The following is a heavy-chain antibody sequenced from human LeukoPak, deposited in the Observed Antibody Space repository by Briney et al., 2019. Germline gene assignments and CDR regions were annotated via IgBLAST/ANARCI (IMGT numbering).Heavy chain of an antibody. J-gene: IGHJ5*02. D-gene: IGHD6-19*01. V-gene: IGHV4-59*12. Sequence: SETLSLTCTVSGGSISSYYWSWIRQPPGKGLEWIGYIYYSGSTNYNPSLKSRVTISVDTSKNQFSLKLSSVTAADTAVYYCARDWGYSSGWYVGPGPWFDPWGQGTLVTVSS. CDR3: ARDWGYSSGWYVGPGPWFDP. CDR2: IYYSGST. CDR1: GGSISSYY.